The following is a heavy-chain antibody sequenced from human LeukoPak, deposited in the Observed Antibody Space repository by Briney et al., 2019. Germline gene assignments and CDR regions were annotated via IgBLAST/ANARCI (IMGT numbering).Heavy chain of an antibody. J-gene: IGHJ4*02. CDR2: FDPEDGET. Sequence: ASVKLSCKVSGYTRTELSKHWVRQAPGKGIELMGGFDPEDGETIYAQKFQGRVTITEDTSTDTAYMELSSLRSADTAVYYCATYLIAVAGTFDYWGQGNLVTVSS. CDR1: GYTRTELS. V-gene: IGHV1-24*01. D-gene: IGHD6-19*01. CDR3: ATYLIAVAGTFDY.